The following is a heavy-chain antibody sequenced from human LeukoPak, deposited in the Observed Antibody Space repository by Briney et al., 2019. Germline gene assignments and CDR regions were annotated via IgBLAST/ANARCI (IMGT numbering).Heavy chain of an antibody. D-gene: IGHD6-13*01. Sequence: GGSLRLSCAASGFTFSSYGMHWVRQAPGKGLEWVAVIWYDGSNKYYADSVKGGFTIPRDNSKNTLYLKMNGLRAEDTAVYYCARDRQQISDYWGQGTLVTVSS. CDR2: IWYDGSNK. CDR1: GFTFSSYG. CDR3: ARDRQQISDY. J-gene: IGHJ4*02. V-gene: IGHV3-33*01.